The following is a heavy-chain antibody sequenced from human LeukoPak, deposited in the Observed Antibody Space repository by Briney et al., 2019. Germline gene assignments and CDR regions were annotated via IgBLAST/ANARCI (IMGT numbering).Heavy chain of an antibody. D-gene: IGHD6-19*01. Sequence: GGSLRLSCSASGFTFSSYAMHWVRQAPGKGLEYVSAISSSGDSTYHADSLKGRITISRDNSKDTLYLQMSSLRPEDAGVYYCVIDGMAVAGTAPLDYWGQGILVTVSS. CDR3: VIDGMAVAGTAPLDY. CDR1: GFTFSSYA. J-gene: IGHJ4*02. V-gene: IGHV3-64D*09. CDR2: ISSSGDST.